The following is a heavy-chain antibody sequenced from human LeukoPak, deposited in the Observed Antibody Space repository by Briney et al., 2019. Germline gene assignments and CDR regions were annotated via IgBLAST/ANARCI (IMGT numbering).Heavy chain of an antibody. CDR2: INEDGSTT. CDR1: GFTFSRYW. V-gene: IGHV3-74*01. CDR3: ARDEGIAAADAFDY. Sequence: GGSLRLSCAASGFTFSRYWMHWVRQAPGKGLVWVSRINEDGSTTSYADSVKGRFTISRDNVKNTLYLQMNGLRAEDTAVYYCARDEGIAAADAFDYWGQGTLVTVSS. D-gene: IGHD6-13*01. J-gene: IGHJ4*02.